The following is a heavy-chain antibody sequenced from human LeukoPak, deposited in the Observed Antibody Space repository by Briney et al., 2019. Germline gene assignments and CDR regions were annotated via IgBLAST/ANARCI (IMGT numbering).Heavy chain of an antibody. CDR1: GYTFTSYG. D-gene: IGHD5-18*01. CDR3: ARDQDTAMGFRGRTRSFDP. V-gene: IGHV1-18*04. Sequence: ASVKVSCKASGYTFTSYGISWVRQAPGQGLEWMGWISAYNGNTNYAQKLQGRVTMTTVTSTSTAYMELRSLRSDDTAVYYCARDQDTAMGFRGRTRSFDPWGQGTLVTVSS. J-gene: IGHJ5*02. CDR2: ISAYNGNT.